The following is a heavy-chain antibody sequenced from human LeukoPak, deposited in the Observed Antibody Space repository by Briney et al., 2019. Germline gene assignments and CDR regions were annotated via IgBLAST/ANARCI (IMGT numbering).Heavy chain of an antibody. CDR1: GFTFSSYS. D-gene: IGHD1-7*01. J-gene: IGHJ4*02. CDR3: VRELDFDY. CDR2: ISSNSSYI. V-gene: IGHV3-21*01. Sequence: GGSLRLSCAASGFTFSSYSMNWVRQAPGKGLEWVSSISSNSSYIYYADSVKGRFTISRDNAKNSLYLQMNSLRAEDTAVYYCVRELDFDYWGQGTLVTVSS.